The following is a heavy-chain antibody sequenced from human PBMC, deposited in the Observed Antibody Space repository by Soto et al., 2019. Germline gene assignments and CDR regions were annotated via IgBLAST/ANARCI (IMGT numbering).Heavy chain of an antibody. CDR1: GYTFTSYG. Sequence: QVQLVQSGAEVKKPGASVKVSCKASGYTFTSYGISWVRQAPAQGLEWMAWIRAYNGNTNYPQKLQGGVTITTDPSTNTAYVELRSLRSDDTAVYYCATDPGSYGPIYVYYYGMDVWGQGSTVTVSS. CDR3: ATDPGSYGPIYVYYYGMDV. J-gene: IGHJ6*02. D-gene: IGHD3-10*01. V-gene: IGHV1-18*01. CDR2: IRAYNGNT.